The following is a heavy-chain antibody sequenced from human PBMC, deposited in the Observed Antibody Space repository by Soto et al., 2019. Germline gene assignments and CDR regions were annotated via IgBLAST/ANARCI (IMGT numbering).Heavy chain of an antibody. V-gene: IGHV3-48*02. D-gene: IGHD5-18*01. CDR3: ARDRGYTYGFDY. Sequence: GVLRLSCAACALTFTSYSMNWVRQAPGKGLEWVSFISSSSSTIYYTDSVKGRFTISRDNAKNSLYLQMNSLRDEDTAVYYCARDRGYTYGFDYWGQGTLVTVSS. CDR1: ALTFTSYS. CDR2: ISSSSSTI. J-gene: IGHJ4*02.